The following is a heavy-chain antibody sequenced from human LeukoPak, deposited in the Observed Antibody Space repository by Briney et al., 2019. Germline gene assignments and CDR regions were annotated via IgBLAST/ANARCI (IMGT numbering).Heavy chain of an antibody. CDR1: GGSFSGYY. J-gene: IGHJ4*02. Sequence: PSETLSLTCTVSGGSFSGYYWTRIRQPPGKGLEWIGYIYYSGSTNYNPSLKSRVTISVDTSKNQFSLKLSPVTAADTAVYYCARVRYCGGDCYPFDYWGQGTLVTVSS. CDR2: IYYSGST. D-gene: IGHD2-21*01. CDR3: ARVRYCGGDCYPFDY. V-gene: IGHV4-59*01.